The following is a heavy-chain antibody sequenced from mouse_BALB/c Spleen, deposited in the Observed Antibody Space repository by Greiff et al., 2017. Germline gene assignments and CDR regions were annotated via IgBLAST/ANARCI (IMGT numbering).Heavy chain of an antibody. Sequence: EVKLMESGGGLVQPGGSMKLSCVASGFTFSNYWMNWVRQSPEKGLEWVAEIRLKSNNYATHYAESVKGRFTISRDDSKSSVYLQMNNLRAEDTGIYYCTRDYRYDWYFDVWGAGTTVTVSS. CDR2: IRLKSNNYAT. D-gene: IGHD2-14*01. CDR3: TRDYRYDWYFDV. CDR1: GFTFSNYW. J-gene: IGHJ1*01. V-gene: IGHV6-6*02.